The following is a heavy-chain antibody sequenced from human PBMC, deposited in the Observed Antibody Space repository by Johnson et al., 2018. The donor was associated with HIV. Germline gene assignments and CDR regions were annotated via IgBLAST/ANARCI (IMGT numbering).Heavy chain of an antibody. CDR2: IYSGGST. V-gene: IGHV3-66*01. D-gene: IGHD6-13*01. CDR3: ARGVPIAAAGHDAFDI. Sequence: VQLVESGGGVVQPGRSLRLSCAASGFTFSSYAMHWVRQAPGKGLEWVAIIYSGGSTYYADSVKGRFTISRDNSKNTLYLQMNSLRAEDTAVYYCARGVPIAAAGHDAFDIWGQGTMVTVSS. CDR1: GFTFSSYA. J-gene: IGHJ3*02.